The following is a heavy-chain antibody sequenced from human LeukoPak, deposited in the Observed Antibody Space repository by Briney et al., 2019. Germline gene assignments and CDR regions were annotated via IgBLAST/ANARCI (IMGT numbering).Heavy chain of an antibody. V-gene: IGHV1-18*01. J-gene: IGHJ6*03. CDR2: ISAYNGNT. CDR1: GYTFTSYG. CDR3: ARVSRYQLLYSYYYMDV. D-gene: IGHD2-2*02. Sequence: ASVKVSCKASGYTFTSYGISWVRQAPGQGLEWMGWISAYNGNTNYAQKLQGRVTMTTDTSTSTAYMELRSLRSDDTAVYYCARVSRYQLLYSYYYMDVWGKGTTVTVSS.